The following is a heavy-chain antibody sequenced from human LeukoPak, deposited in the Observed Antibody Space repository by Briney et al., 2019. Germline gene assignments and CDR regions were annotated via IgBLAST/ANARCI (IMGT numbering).Heavy chain of an antibody. CDR1: GFTFSSCA. CDR3: AKGYSSGWYYY. D-gene: IGHD6-19*01. J-gene: IGHJ4*02. CDR2: IISTGGST. Sequence: PGGSLRLSCAASGFTFSSCAMSWVRQAPGKGLEWVSGIISTGGSTYYADSVKGRFTISRDNSKSTLSLQMDSLRAEDTAVYYCAKGYSSGWYYYWGQGTLVTVSS. V-gene: IGHV3-23*01.